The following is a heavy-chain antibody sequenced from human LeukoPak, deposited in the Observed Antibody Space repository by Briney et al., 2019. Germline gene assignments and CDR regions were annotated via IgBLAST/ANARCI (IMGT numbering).Heavy chain of an antibody. Sequence: GGSLRLSCAASGFTFSNYAMHWVGQASGKGLEWVAVVSAAGSNGYYADSVKGRFTISRDNSKNTLYLQMNSLSAEDTAMFYCTRDYGSFTDFDSWGQGTLVTVSS. J-gene: IGHJ4*02. CDR3: TRDYGSFTDFDS. CDR1: GFTFSNYA. V-gene: IGHV3-30-3*01. CDR2: VSAAGSNG. D-gene: IGHD1-26*01.